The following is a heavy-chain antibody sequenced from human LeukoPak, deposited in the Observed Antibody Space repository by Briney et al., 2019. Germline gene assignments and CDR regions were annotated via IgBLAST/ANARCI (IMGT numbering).Heavy chain of an antibody. D-gene: IGHD2-21*02. V-gene: IGHV3-23*01. CDR2: ISGSGGST. CDR3: AKDGASYCGGDCYSIFDY. J-gene: IGHJ4*02. CDR1: GFTFSSYA. Sequence: GGSLRLSCAASGFTFSSYAMSWVRQAPGKGPEWVSAISGSGGSTYYADSVKGRFTISRDNSKNTLYLQMNSLRAEDTAVYYCAKDGASYCGGDCYSIFDYWGQGTLVTVSS.